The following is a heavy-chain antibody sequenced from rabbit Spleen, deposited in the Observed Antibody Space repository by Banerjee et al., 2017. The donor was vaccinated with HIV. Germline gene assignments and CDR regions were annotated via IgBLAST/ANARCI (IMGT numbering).Heavy chain of an antibody. CDR1: GVSFSSSSY. CDR3: ARDTSSFSSYGMDL. V-gene: IGHV1S40*01. J-gene: IGHJ6*01. Sequence: QSLEESGGDLVKPGASLTLTCTASGVSFSSSSYMCWVRQAPGKGLEWIACIDTGSSGFTYFATWAKGRFTCSKTSSTTVTLQMTRLTAADTATYFCARDTSSFSSYGMDLWGPGTLVTVS. CDR2: IDTGSSGFT. D-gene: IGHD1-1*01.